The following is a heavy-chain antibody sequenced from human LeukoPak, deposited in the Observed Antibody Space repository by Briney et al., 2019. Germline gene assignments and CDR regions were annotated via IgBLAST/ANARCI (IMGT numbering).Heavy chain of an antibody. Sequence: ASVKVSCKASGYTFTGDFIHWVRQAPGQGLEWMGWINPNNGGTNYAQKFQDRVTMTRDTSINTASMELSRLRSDDTATYFCARARMSLGDFDYWGQGTLVTVSS. D-gene: IGHD3-10*01. CDR3: ARARMSLGDFDY. V-gene: IGHV1-2*02. J-gene: IGHJ4*02. CDR2: INPNNGGT. CDR1: GYTFTGDF.